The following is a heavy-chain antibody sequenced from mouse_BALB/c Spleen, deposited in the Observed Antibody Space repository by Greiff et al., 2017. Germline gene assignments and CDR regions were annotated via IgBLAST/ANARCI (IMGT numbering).Heavy chain of an antibody. D-gene: IGHD2-4*01. CDR2: IRNKANGYTT. V-gene: IGHV7-3*02. CDR1: GFTFTDYY. CDR3: ARDEGATMITTGFAY. J-gene: IGHJ3*01. Sequence: EVQLVESGGGLVQPGGSLRLSCATSGFTFTDYYMSWVRQPPGKALEWLGFIRNKANGYTTEYSASVKGRFTISRDNSQSILYLQMNTLIAEDSATYYCARDEGATMITTGFAYWGQGTLVTVSA.